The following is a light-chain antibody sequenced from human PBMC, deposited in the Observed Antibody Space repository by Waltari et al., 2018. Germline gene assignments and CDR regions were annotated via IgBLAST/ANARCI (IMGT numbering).Light chain of an antibody. CDR1: QAISSY. J-gene: IGKJ4*01. Sequence: DIQLTQSPSFLSASVGQRITITCRASQAISSYLAWYQQKPGRAPKVLISGASSLQSGVTSRFIGSGSGTEFNLTISSLQPEDSATYYCQQVKSYPLTFGGGTKVEIK. CDR2: GAS. V-gene: IGKV1-9*01. CDR3: QQVKSYPLT.